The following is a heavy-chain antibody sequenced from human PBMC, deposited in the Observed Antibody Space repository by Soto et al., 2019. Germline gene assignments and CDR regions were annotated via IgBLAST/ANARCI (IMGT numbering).Heavy chain of an antibody. J-gene: IGHJ4*02. Sequence: QVQLQQWGAGLLKPSETLSLTCAVYGGSFSGYYWTWIRQSPEKGLEWIGEVNHSGTTYYNPSLKTRVTISVHTPKNQFSLKMSSVTAAETAVYYCARGIGYCSSINCYSSRRLRFDSWCQGTLVTVSS. CDR2: VNHSGTT. CDR1: GGSFSGYY. CDR3: ARGIGYCSSINCYSSRRLRFDS. V-gene: IGHV4-34*01. D-gene: IGHD2-2*01.